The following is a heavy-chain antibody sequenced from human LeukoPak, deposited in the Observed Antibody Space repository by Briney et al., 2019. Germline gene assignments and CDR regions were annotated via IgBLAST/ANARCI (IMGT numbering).Heavy chain of an antibody. V-gene: IGHV4-34*01. CDR2: INHSGST. Sequence: SETLSLTCAVYGGSFSGYYWSWIRQPPGKGLEWIGEINHSGSTNYNPSLKSRVTISVDTSKNQFSLKLSSVTAADTAVYYCARGPRGHCSSTSCYGGSPHRGVYYFDYWGQGTLVTVSS. CDR1: GGSFSGYY. J-gene: IGHJ4*02. CDR3: ARGPRGHCSSTSCYGGSPHRGVYYFDY. D-gene: IGHD2-2*01.